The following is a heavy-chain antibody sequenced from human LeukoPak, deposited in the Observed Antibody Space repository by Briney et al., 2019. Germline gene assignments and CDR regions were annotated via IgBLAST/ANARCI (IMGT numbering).Heavy chain of an antibody. Sequence: SRGSLRLSCAASGFTFSSYSMNWVCQAPGKGLEWVSSISSSSSYIFYADSVKGRFTISRDNAKNSLDLQMNSLRAEDTAVYYCARGYCSGGSCYLNAFDIWGQGTMAAVSS. J-gene: IGHJ3*02. CDR3: ARGYCSGGSCYLNAFDI. CDR2: ISSSSSYI. D-gene: IGHD2-15*01. V-gene: IGHV3-21*01. CDR1: GFTFSSYS.